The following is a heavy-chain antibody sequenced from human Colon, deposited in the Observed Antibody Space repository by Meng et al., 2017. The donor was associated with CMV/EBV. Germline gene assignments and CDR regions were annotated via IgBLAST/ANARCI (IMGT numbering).Heavy chain of an antibody. J-gene: IGHJ6*02. CDR1: GFSFSDYG. CDR3: AKDQRQRVHYNGMDV. V-gene: IGHV3-33*06. CDR2: IWYDGSNK. D-gene: IGHD6-25*01. Sequence: GESLKISCAASGFSFSDYGMHWVRQAPGKGLEWVAVIWYDGSNKYYEDSVKGRFTISRDNSKNTLYLQMNSLRAEDTAVYYCAKDQRQRVHYNGMDVWGQGTTVTVSS.